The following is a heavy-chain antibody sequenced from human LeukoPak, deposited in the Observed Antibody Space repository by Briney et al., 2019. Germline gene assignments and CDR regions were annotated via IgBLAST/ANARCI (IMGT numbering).Heavy chain of an antibody. V-gene: IGHV3-48*03. J-gene: IGHJ6*04. Sequence: GGSLRLSCAASGFTFSSYERNWVGQAPGKGLEGGSYISSSGSTIYYADSGKGRFTIARDNAKNSLDLQMNSLRAEDTAVYYCAELGITMIGGVCGKATTVTISS. CDR3: AELGITMIGGV. D-gene: IGHD3-10*02. CDR2: ISSSGSTI. CDR1: GFTFSSYE.